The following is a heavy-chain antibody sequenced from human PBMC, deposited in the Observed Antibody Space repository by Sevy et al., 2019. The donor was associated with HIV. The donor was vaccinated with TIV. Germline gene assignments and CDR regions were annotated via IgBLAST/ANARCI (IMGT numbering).Heavy chain of an antibody. CDR1: GFTFDDYT. CDR2: ISWDGGST. D-gene: IGHD6-6*01. Sequence: GGSLRLSCAASGFTFDDYTMHWVRQAPGKGLEWVSLISWDGGSTYYADSVKGRFPISRDKSKNSLYRQMNSLRTEDTALYYCAKDSSSSSDGYYYYGMDVWGQGTTVTVSS. CDR3: AKDSSSSSDGYYYYGMDV. V-gene: IGHV3-43*01. J-gene: IGHJ6*02.